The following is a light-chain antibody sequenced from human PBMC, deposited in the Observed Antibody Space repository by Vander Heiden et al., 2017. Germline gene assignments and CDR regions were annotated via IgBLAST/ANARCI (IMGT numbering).Light chain of an antibody. CDR3: QQRSNWPWT. CDR2: AAS. V-gene: IGKV3-11*01. CDR1: QSVSSY. Sequence: EIVLTQSPATLSWSPGERATLSCRASQSVSSYLAWYQQKPGQAPRLLIYAASNRATGIPARFSGSWSGTDFTLTISSLEPEDFAVYYCQQRSNWPWTFGQGTKVEIK. J-gene: IGKJ1*01.